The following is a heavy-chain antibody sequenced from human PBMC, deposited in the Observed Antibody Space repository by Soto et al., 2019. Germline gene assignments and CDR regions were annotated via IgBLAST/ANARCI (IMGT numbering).Heavy chain of an antibody. V-gene: IGHV4-61*01. Sequence: QVQLQESGPGLVKPSETLSLTCTVSGDSVSSGSYYWSWIRQPPGKGLEWIGYIYYSGSTKYNPSLNTRVTISLHTSKNLFSLKLSSVTAADTAVYYCARNTVATGYYGMDVWGQGTTVTVSS. CDR3: ARNTVATGYYGMDV. D-gene: IGHD2-15*01. CDR1: GDSVSSGSYY. J-gene: IGHJ6*02. CDR2: IYYSGST.